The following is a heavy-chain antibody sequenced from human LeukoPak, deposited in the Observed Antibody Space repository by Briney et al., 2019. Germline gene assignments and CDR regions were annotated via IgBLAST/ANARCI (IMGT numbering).Heavy chain of an antibody. CDR1: GGTFSSYA. D-gene: IGHD3-3*01. CDR2: IIPILGIA. Sequence: GASVKVSCKASGGTFSSYAISWVRQAPGQGLEWMGRIIPILGIANYAQKSQGRVTITADKSTSTAYMELSSLRSEDTAVYYCARSEGFLYGMDVWGQGTTVTVSS. CDR3: ARSEGFLYGMDV. V-gene: IGHV1-69*04. J-gene: IGHJ6*02.